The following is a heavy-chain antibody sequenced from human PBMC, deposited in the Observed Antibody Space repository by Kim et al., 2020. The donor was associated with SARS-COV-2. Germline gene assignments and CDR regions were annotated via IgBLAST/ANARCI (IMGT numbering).Heavy chain of an antibody. CDR2: HTGNP. CDR3: ARAGDFDF. V-gene: IGHV7-4-1*02. Sequence: HTGNPPYAQRFTGRVVFSLDTPVSTAYLKISNLKAEDTAVYYCARAGDFDFWGQGTLVTVSS. D-gene: IGHD3-10*01. J-gene: IGHJ4*02.